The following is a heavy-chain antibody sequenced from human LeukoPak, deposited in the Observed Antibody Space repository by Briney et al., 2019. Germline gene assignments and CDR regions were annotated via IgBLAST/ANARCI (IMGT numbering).Heavy chain of an antibody. CDR3: AREGNHCSGGSCYGY. D-gene: IGHD2-15*01. Sequence: PSETLSLTCAVYGGSFSGYYWSWIRQPPGKGLEWIGEINHSGSTNYNPSLKSRVTISVDTSKNQFSLKLSSVTAADTAVYYCAREGNHCSGGSCYGYWGQGTLVTVSS. J-gene: IGHJ4*02. V-gene: IGHV4-34*01. CDR2: INHSGST. CDR1: GGSFSGYY.